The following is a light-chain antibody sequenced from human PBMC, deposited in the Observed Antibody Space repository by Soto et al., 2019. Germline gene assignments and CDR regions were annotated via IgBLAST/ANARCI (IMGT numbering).Light chain of an antibody. Sequence: AIPMTQSPSSLSASVGDRVTITCRASQGIRNDLGWYQQKPGKAPKLLIYAASSLQSGVQSRLSGSGSGTDFTLNISSLQPEDFATYSCLQDYNYPWTFGQGTKVEIK. CDR3: LQDYNYPWT. J-gene: IGKJ1*01. V-gene: IGKV1-6*01. CDR2: AAS. CDR1: QGIRND.